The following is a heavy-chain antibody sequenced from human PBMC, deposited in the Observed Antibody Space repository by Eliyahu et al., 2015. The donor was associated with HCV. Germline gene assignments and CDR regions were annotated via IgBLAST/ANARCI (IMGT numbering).Heavy chain of an antibody. D-gene: IGHD3-10*01. CDR3: ARDRGVQGGMDV. CDR1: GVTVSGNL. V-gene: IGHV3-66*01. CDR2: IYSGGPT. J-gene: IGHJ6*02. Sequence: EVQLVESGGGLVQPGGSLXLSCAASGVTVSGNLFXWVRQAPGKGLAWVATIYSGGPTYYAGSVKGRFTVSRDISKNMVYLQMNSLRAEDTSIYYCARDRGVQGGMDVWGQGTTVTVSS.